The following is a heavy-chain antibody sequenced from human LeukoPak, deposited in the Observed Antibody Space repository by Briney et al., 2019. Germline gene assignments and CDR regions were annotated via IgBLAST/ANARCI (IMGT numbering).Heavy chain of an antibody. D-gene: IGHD1-20*01. J-gene: IGHJ3*02. CDR3: ARADVYTGNWNAKADAFDI. V-gene: IGHV1-2*02. CDR1: GYTFTGYY. CDR2: INPNSGGT. Sequence: GASVKVSCKASGYTFTGYYMHWVRQAPGQGLEWMGWINPNSGGTNYAQEFQGRVTMTRDTSISTAYMELSRLRSDDTAVYYCARADVYTGNWNAKADAFDIWGQGTMVTVSS.